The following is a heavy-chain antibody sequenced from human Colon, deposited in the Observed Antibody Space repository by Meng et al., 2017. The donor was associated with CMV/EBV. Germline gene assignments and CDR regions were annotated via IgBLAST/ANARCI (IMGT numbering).Heavy chain of an antibody. V-gene: IGHV4-59*01. CDR3: ARAYSSSYRVDS. Sequence: SETLSLTCTVSGGSISSYYWSWIRQPPGKGLEWIGYIYYNGITNYNPSLKSRVTMSVDPSKNQFSVKWTFVTAADTAIYYCARAYSSSYRVDSWGQGTLVTVSS. CDR2: IYYNGIT. J-gene: IGHJ4*02. D-gene: IGHD6-6*01. CDR1: GGSISSYY.